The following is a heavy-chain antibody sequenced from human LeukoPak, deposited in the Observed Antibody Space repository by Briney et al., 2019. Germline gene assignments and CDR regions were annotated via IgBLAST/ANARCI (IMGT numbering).Heavy chain of an antibody. D-gene: IGHD5-18*01. CDR1: GFTVSSNY. CDR3: ARGGGGYSYGFSYY. V-gene: IGHV3-66*02. J-gene: IGHJ4*02. Sequence: GGSLRLSCAASGFTVSSNYMSWVRQAPGKGLEWVSVIYSGGSTYHADSVKGRFTISRDNSKNTLYLQMNSLRAEDTAVYYCARGGGGYSYGFSYYWGQGTLVTVSS. CDR2: IYSGGST.